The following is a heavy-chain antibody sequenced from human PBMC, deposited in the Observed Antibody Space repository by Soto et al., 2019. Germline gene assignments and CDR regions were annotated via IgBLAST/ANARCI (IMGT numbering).Heavy chain of an antibody. V-gene: IGHV5-51*01. D-gene: IGHD6-13*01. Sequence: EVQLVQSGAEVKKPGESLKISCKGSGYSFTSYWIGWVRQMPGKGLEWMGIIYPGDSDTRYSPSFQGQVTISADKSITTAYLQWSGLKASDTAMYYCARTAAAGKYYYGVDVWGQGTTVTVSS. CDR1: GYSFTSYW. J-gene: IGHJ6*02. CDR3: ARTAAAGKYYYGVDV. CDR2: IYPGDSDT.